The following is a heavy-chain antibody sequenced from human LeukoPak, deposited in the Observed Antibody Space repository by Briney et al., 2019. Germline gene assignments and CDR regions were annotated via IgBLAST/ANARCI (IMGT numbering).Heavy chain of an antibody. CDR2: INPSGGST. Sequence: ASVKGSCKASGYTFTSYYMHWVRQPPGRELEWMGLINPSGGSTRYAQKFQGRVTMTRDMSTSTVYMELSSLRPEDTAVYYCARDSTMVRGVIIDSYYYMDVWGKGTTVTVAS. CDR3: ARDSTMVRGVIIDSYYYMDV. CDR1: GYTFTSYY. J-gene: IGHJ6*03. D-gene: IGHD3-10*01. V-gene: IGHV1-46*01.